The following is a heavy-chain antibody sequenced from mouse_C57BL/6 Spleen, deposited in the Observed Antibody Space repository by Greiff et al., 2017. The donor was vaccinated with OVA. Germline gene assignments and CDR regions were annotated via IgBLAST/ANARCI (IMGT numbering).Heavy chain of an antibody. CDR2: INPNNGGT. CDR1: GYTFTDYN. Sequence: EVQLQQSGPELVKPGASVKIPCKASGYTFTDYNMDWVKQSHGKSLEWIGDINPNNGGTIYNQKFKGKATLTVDKSSSTAYMELRSLTSEDTAVYYCARGEGWYFDVWGTGTTVTVSS. CDR3: ARGEGWYFDV. J-gene: IGHJ1*03. V-gene: IGHV1-18*01.